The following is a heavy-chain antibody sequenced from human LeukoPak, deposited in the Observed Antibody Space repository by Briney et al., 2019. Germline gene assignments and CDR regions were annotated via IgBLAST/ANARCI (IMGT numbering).Heavy chain of an antibody. Sequence: SETLSLTCAVSGASISGSGYYLGWIRQPPGKGLEWIGYIYYTGSTNYNPSLKSRVTISVDTSKIQFSLKLSSVTAADTAVYYCARVFGSGYDFRGAFDIWGQGTMVTVSS. CDR1: GASISGSGYY. CDR2: IYYTGST. CDR3: ARVFGSGYDFRGAFDI. J-gene: IGHJ3*02. V-gene: IGHV4-61*08. D-gene: IGHD5-12*01.